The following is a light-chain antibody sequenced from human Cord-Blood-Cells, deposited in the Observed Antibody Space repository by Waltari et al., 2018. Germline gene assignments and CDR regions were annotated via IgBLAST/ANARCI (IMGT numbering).Light chain of an antibody. CDR1: KLGDKY. J-gene: IGLJ2*01. V-gene: IGLV3-1*01. Sequence: SYELTQPPSVPVSPGQTASITCSGDKLGDKYACWYQQKPGQSPVLVIYQDSKRPSGYPERFAGSNSGNTATLTLSGTQAMEEADYYCQAWDSSTVVFGGRTKLTVL. CDR2: QDS. CDR3: QAWDSSTVV.